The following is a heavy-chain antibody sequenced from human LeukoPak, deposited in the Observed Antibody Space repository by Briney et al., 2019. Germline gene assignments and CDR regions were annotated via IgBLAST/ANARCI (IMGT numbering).Heavy chain of an antibody. D-gene: IGHD3-3*01. CDR2: LNPNSGVT. CDR3: ARGDYDFWSGPFSY. J-gene: IGHJ4*02. CDR1: GYTFTGYY. V-gene: IGHV1-2*06. Sequence: GASXKVXCKASGYTFTGYYMHWVRQAPGQGREWMGRLNPNSGVTNFAQRFQGRVTMTRDTSISTAYMELSSLRSDDTAVYYCARGDYDFWSGPFSYWGQGTLVTVSS.